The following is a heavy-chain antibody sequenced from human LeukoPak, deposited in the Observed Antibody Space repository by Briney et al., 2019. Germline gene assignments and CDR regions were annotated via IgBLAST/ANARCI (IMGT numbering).Heavy chain of an antibody. CDR3: ARVGAVAATFFDF. J-gene: IGHJ4*02. CDR1: GFTFSSHW. D-gene: IGHD6-19*01. V-gene: IGHV3-74*01. CDR2: INNDGSST. Sequence: GGSLGLSCAASGFTFSSHWMHWVRQVPGKGPVWVARINNDGSSTSYADSVKGRFTISRDNARNTLYLQMNSLRAEDTAVYYCARVGAVAATFFDFWGQGTLVTVSS.